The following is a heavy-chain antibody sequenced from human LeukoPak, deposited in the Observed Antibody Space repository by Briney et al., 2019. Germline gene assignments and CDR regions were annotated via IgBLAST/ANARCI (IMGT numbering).Heavy chain of an antibody. Sequence: SQTLSLTCTVSGGSISSGSYYWSWIRQPAGKGLEWIGRIYTSGSTNYNPSLKSRVTISVDTSKNQFSLKLSSVTAADTAVYYCARDPRTEGNFDYWGQGTLVTVSS. CDR1: GGSISSGSYY. V-gene: IGHV4-61*02. CDR3: ARDPRTEGNFDY. D-gene: IGHD1-14*01. J-gene: IGHJ4*02. CDR2: IYTSGST.